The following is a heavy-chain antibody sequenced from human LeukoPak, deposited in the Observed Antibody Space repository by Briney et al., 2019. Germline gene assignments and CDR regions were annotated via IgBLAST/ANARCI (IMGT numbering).Heavy chain of an antibody. CDR1: GFTFGGYT. J-gene: IGHJ3*02. CDR2: LSHDGSTK. V-gene: IGHV3-30-3*01. CDR3: ARDPSYYTGSGFDI. Sequence: GGSLRLSCAASGFTFGGYTMHWVRQAPGKGLEWVAVLSHDGSTKYYADSVRGRFTISRDNSKNTLYVQMNSLRVEDTAMYYCARDPSYYTGSGFDIWGQGTMVSVSS. D-gene: IGHD1-26*01.